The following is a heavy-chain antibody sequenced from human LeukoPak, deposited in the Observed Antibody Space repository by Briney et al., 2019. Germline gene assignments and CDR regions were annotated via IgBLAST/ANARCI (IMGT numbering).Heavy chain of an antibody. V-gene: IGHV1-18*01. CDR1: GYTFTSYG. D-gene: IGHD1-26*01. Sequence: ASVKVSCKASGYTFTSYGFSWLRQDPGQALEWMGWISAYNGNTNYAQKLQGRVTMTTDTSTSTAYMELRSLRSDDTAVYYCARDRSRYSGSYFSFQHWGQGTLVTVSS. CDR3: ARDRSRYSGSYFSFQH. J-gene: IGHJ1*01. CDR2: ISAYNGNT.